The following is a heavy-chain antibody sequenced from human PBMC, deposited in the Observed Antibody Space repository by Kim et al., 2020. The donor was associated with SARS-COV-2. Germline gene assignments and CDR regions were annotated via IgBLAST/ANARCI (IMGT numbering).Heavy chain of an antibody. V-gene: IGHV7-4-1*02. J-gene: IGHJ4*02. CDR3: AREGSSGPFDY. CDR2: P. D-gene: IGHD3-22*01. Sequence: PTYAQGFTGRFVFSLDTSVSTAYLQISSLKAEDTAVYYCAREGSSGPFDYWGQGTLVTVSS.